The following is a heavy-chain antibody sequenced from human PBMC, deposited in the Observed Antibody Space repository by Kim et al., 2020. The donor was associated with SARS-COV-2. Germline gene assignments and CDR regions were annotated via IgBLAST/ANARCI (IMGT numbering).Heavy chain of an antibody. CDR1: GYSFTSYW. D-gene: IGHD6-19*01. CDR3: ARHSGGPYSSGRLWPRRGM. V-gene: IGHV5-10-1*01. J-gene: IGHJ4*02. CDR2: IDPSDSYT. Sequence: GESLKISCKGSGYSFTSYWISWVRQMPGKGLEWMGRIDPSDSYTNYSPSFQGHVTISADKSISTAYLQWSSLKASDTAMYYCARHSGGPYSSGRLWPRRGMWGQGTLVTVSS.